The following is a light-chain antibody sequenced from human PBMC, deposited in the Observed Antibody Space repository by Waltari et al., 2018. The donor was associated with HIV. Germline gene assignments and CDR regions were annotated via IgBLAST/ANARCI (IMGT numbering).Light chain of an antibody. J-gene: IGLJ2*01. CDR2: KNN. CDR1: RSNIGSKA. CDR3: AAWDDNLNAL. V-gene: IGLV1-44*01. Sequence: QSALTQPPSASGTTGLGVTIPCSVTRSNIGSKAVNWYQVLPKTAPKLLIYKNNQRPSGVPDRFSGSKSGTSASLAISGLHSEDEADYYCAAWDDNLNALFGGGTKLTVL.